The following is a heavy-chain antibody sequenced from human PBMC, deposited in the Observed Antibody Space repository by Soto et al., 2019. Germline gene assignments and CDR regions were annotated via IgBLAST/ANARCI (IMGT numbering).Heavy chain of an antibody. CDR3: ARVGGAPLGAFDI. V-gene: IGHV4-59*01. Sequence: WTWIRQPPGKGLEWIGYLYYSGSSNYNPSLKSRVTISLDTSKNQFSLKLSSVTAADTAVYYCARVGGAPLGAFDIWAKGQWSPSLQ. J-gene: IGHJ3*02. D-gene: IGHD3-16*01. CDR2: LYYSGSS.